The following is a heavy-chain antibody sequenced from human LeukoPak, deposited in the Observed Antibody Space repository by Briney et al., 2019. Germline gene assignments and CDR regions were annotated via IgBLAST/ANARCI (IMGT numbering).Heavy chain of an antibody. D-gene: IGHD6-13*01. CDR2: INPNSGGT. CDR1: GYTFTGYY. J-gene: IGHJ6*02. Sequence: ASVKVSCKASGYTFTGYYMHWVRQAPGQGLEWMGWINPNSGGTNYAQKFQGRVTMTRDTSISTAYMELSRLRSDDTAVYYCARDSSSSYHYYYGMDVSGQGTTVTVFS. CDR3: ARDSSSSYHYYYGMDV. V-gene: IGHV1-2*02.